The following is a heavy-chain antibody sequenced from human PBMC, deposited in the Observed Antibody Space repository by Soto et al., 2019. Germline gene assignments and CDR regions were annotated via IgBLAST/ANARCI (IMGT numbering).Heavy chain of an antibody. CDR3: ARDMVSGQGGDVQH. V-gene: IGHV3-7*04. D-gene: IGHD3-16*01. Sequence: EVQLVESGGGLVQPGGSLRLSCAASGFTFSPYWMPWVRQAPVKGLGWVANINHGGSEKYYVDPVRGRFTISRDNAKNSLHVQMNRLRAEDTAVYYCARDMVSGQGGDVQHWGQGTLISVSS. J-gene: IGHJ1*01. CDR1: GFTFSPYW. CDR2: INHGGSEK.